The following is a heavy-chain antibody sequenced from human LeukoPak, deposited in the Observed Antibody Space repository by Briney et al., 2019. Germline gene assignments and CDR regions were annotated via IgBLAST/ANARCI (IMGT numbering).Heavy chain of an antibody. D-gene: IGHD2-15*01. CDR2: ITTQSGAT. Sequence: SLKLSCKASGFTFTRYNINWVRQTPGQGLEWVWCITTQSGATCFAHPARVTMTSYTSIETTYMELRSLSSGDTAAYFFSREPGYLVDSTVITPYYYMDVWGKGTVVTVSS. CDR1: GFTFTRYN. CDR3: SREPGYLVDSTVITPYYYMDV. V-gene: IGHV1-2*02. J-gene: IGHJ6*03.